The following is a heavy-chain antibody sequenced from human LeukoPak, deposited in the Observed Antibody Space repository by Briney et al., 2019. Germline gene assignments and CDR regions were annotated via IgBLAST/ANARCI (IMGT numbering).Heavy chain of an antibody. Sequence: PGGSLRLSCAASGFTFSSYGMHWVRQAPGKGLEWVAFIRYDGSNKYYADSVKGRFTNSRDNSKNTLYLQMNSLRAEDTAVYYCARDEEDIVLMVYASNYYYYYMDVWGKGTTVTVSS. V-gene: IGHV3-30*02. CDR2: IRYDGSNK. CDR3: ARDEEDIVLMVYASNYYYYYMDV. J-gene: IGHJ6*03. D-gene: IGHD2-8*01. CDR1: GFTFSSYG.